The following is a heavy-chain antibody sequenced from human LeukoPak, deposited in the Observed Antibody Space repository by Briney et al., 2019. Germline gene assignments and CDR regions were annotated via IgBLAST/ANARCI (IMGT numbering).Heavy chain of an antibody. CDR2: ISGSGGST. D-gene: IGHD5-18*01. CDR3: AKDGYSYGMGYFDY. CDR1: GFTFSSYG. J-gene: IGHJ4*02. Sequence: HPGGSLRLSCAASGFTFSSYGMSWVRQAPGKGLEWVSAISGSGGSTYYADSVKGRFTISRDNSKNTLYLQMNSLRAEDTAVYYCAKDGYSYGMGYFDYWGQGTLVTVSS. V-gene: IGHV3-23*01.